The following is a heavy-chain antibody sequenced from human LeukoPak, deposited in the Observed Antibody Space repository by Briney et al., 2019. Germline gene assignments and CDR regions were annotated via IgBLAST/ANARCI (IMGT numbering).Heavy chain of an antibody. J-gene: IGHJ4*02. CDR1: GFTFSGSA. V-gene: IGHV3-73*01. CDR3: AITAMVVTPDY. Sequence: GGSLRLSCAASGFTFSGSAMHWVRQASGKGLEWVGRIRSKANNYATAYGASVKGRFTISRDESKNTAYLQMNSLKTEDTAVYYCAITAMVVTPDYWGQGTLVTVSS. D-gene: IGHD4-23*01. CDR2: IRSKANNYAT.